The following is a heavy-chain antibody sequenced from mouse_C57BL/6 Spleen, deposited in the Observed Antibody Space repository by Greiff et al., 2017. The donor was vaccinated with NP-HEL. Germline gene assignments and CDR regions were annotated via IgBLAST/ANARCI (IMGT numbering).Heavy chain of an antibody. J-gene: IGHJ2*01. CDR1: GFTFTDYY. CDR3: ARSNPPYYDGSFFDY. V-gene: IGHV7-3*01. CDR2: IRNKANGYTT. Sequence: EVQRVESGGGLVQPGGSLSLSCAASGFTFTDYYMSWVRQPPGKALEWLGFIRNKANGYTTEYSASVKGRFTISRDNSQSILYLQMNALRAEDSATYYCARSNPPYYDGSFFDYWGQGTTLTVSS. D-gene: IGHD1-1*01.